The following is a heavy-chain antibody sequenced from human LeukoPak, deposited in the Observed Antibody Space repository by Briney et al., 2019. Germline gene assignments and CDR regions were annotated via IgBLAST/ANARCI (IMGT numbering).Heavy chain of an antibody. CDR1: RYTFTNYD. V-gene: IGHV1-8*01. CDR2: MSPTSGST. Sequence: ASVKVSCKASRYTFTNYDLNWVRQAPGQGLEWMGWMSPTSGSTGYALKFQGRVTMTRNSSISTAYKELSSLTSEDTAVYYCARDYGGNSGWFDPWGQGTPVVVSS. D-gene: IGHD4-23*01. CDR3: ARDYGGNSGWFDP. J-gene: IGHJ5*02.